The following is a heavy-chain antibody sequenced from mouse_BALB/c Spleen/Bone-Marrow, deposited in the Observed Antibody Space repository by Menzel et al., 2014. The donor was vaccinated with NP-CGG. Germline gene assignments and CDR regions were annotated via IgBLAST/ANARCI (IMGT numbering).Heavy chain of an antibody. D-gene: IGHD3-3*01. V-gene: IGHV5-12*02. Sequence: EVQVVESGGGLVQPGGSLKLSCATSGFTFSDYYMFWVRQTPDKRLEWVAYISTGDGTTYYPDTVKGRFTISRDNAKNNLYVQTSGQKAEGTAMYLCVREGCGYAMVYWRQGTSVTVSS. CDR1: GFTFSDYY. CDR3: VREGCGYAMVY. CDR2: ISTGDGTT. J-gene: IGHJ4*01.